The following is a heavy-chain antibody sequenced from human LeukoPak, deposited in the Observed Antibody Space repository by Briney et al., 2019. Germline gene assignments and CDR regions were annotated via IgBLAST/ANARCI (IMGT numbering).Heavy chain of an antibody. CDR2: MDPNNGNT. CDR3: AREFRVVAPTQGDEY. D-gene: IGHD2-21*01. CDR1: GYTFTSYD. J-gene: IGHJ4*02. Sequence: ASVKVSCKASGYTFTSYDINWVRQATGQGLEWMGWMDPNNGNTGYAQKFQGRVTMTRDTSINTAYTELSSLRAEDTAVYYCAREFRVVAPTQGDEYWGQGTLVTVSS. V-gene: IGHV1-8*01.